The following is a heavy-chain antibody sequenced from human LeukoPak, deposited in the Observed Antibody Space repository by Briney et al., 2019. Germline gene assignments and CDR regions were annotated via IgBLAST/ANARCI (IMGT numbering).Heavy chain of an antibody. J-gene: IGHJ4*02. CDR2: INPSGGST. Sequence: GASVKVSCKSSGYTFTNYYVHWVRQAPGQGLEWMGIINPSGGSTIYAQKFQGRVTMTRDTSTSTVYMELSSLRSEDTAVYYCARGLDSSGYYQYWGQGTLVTVSS. D-gene: IGHD3-22*01. CDR3: ARGLDSSGYYQY. CDR1: GYTFTNYY. V-gene: IGHV1-46*01.